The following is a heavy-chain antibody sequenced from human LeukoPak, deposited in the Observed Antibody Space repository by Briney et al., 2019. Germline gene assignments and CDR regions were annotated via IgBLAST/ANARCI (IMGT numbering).Heavy chain of an antibody. CDR2: FSGSGGST. CDR3: ARDTAYFDY. J-gene: IGHJ4*02. V-gene: IGHV3-23*01. Sequence: GGSLRLSCAASGFTFSSYAMSWVRQAPGKGLECISGFSGSGGSTYYADSVKGRFTISRDNAKNTLYLQMNSLRAEDTAVYYCARDTAYFDYWGQGTLVTVSS. D-gene: IGHD5-18*01. CDR1: GFTFSSYA.